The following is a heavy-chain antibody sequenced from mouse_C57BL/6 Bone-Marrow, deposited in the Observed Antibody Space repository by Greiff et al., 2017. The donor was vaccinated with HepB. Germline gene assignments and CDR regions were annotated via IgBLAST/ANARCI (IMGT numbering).Heavy chain of an antibody. Sequence: EVQLVESGGGLVKPGGSLKLSCAASGFTFSSYAMSWVRQTPEKRLEWVATISDGGSYTYYPDNVKGRFTISRDNAKNNLYLQMSHLKSEDTAMYYCARDRITTVVATAWYFDVWGTGTTVTVSS. CDR2: ISDGGSYT. CDR3: ARDRITTVVATAWYFDV. CDR1: GFTFSSYA. J-gene: IGHJ1*03. D-gene: IGHD1-1*01. V-gene: IGHV5-4*01.